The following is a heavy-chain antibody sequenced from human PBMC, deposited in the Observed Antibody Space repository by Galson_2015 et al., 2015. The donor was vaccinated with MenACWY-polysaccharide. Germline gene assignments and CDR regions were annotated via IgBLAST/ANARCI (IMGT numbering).Heavy chain of an antibody. D-gene: IGHD4/OR15-4a*01. V-gene: IGHV3-7*01. Sequence: SLRLSCAASGFMFSNNWMAWVRQAPGKGLEWVGNLKHDGSVKYYVDSVKGRFTISRDNAENSVYLQMNRLRAEDTAVYYCARYPEWGANDYWGQGTLVTVSS. CDR3: ARYPEWGANDY. CDR1: GFMFSNNW. CDR2: LKHDGSVK. J-gene: IGHJ4*02.